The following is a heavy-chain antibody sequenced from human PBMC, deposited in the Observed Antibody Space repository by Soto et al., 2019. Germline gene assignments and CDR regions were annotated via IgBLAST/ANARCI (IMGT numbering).Heavy chain of an antibody. CDR3: ARDTYFYGSGSYGP. Sequence: EVQLVESGGGLVKPGGSLRLYCAASGFTFSSYSMNWVRQAPGKGLEWVSSISSSSSYIYYADSVKGRFTISRDNAKNSLYLQMNSLRAEDTAVYYCARDTYFYGSGSYGPWGQGTLVTVSS. V-gene: IGHV3-21*01. D-gene: IGHD3-10*01. J-gene: IGHJ5*02. CDR1: GFTFSSYS. CDR2: ISSSSSYI.